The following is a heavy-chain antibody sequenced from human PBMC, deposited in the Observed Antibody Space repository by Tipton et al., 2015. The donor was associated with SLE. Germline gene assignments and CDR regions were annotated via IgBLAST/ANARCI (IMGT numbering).Heavy chain of an antibody. CDR1: GASISSYY. V-gene: IGHV4-59*01. D-gene: IGHD1-14*01. Sequence: TLSLTCTVSGASISSYYWSWIRQPPGKGLECIGDVHYTGSTNYKSSLKSRLTISLDTSKSQFSLRLTSVTAADTAVYYCARIDRGTFDVWGHGTMVTVS. J-gene: IGHJ3*01. CDR2: VHYTGST. CDR3: ARIDRGTFDV.